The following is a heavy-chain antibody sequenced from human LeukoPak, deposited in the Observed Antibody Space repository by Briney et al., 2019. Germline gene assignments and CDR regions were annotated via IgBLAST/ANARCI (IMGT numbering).Heavy chain of an antibody. J-gene: IGHJ4*02. CDR1: GFTFSSYA. D-gene: IGHD3-10*01. V-gene: IGHV3-64D*06. CDR2: ISSNGGST. Sequence: GGSLRLSCSASGFTFSSYAMHWVRQAPGKGLEYVSAISSNGGSTYYADSVKGRFTISRDNSKNTLYLQMSGPRAEDTAVYYCVKEFGVTMVRGVLYYFDYWGQGTLVTVSS. CDR3: VKEFGVTMVRGVLYYFDY.